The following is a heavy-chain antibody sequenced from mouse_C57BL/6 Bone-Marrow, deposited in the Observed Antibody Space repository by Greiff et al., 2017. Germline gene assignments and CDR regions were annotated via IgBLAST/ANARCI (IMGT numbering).Heavy chain of an antibody. J-gene: IGHJ2*01. CDR3: TFGGPYGYDRGY. CDR1: GFTITDYY. CDR2: IDPEDGDT. D-gene: IGHD2-2*01. V-gene: IGHV14-1*01. Sequence: EVQLQQSGAELVRPGASVKLSCTASGFTITDYYMHWVKQRPEQGLEWIGRIDPEDGDTEYAPKFQGKDTMTADTSSNTAYLQLSSLTSEDTAVYYCTFGGPYGYDRGYWGQGTTLTVSS.